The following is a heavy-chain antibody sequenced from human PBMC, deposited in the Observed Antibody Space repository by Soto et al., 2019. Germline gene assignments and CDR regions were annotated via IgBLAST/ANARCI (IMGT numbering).Heavy chain of an antibody. Sequence: GGSLRLSCAASGFTFSSYDMHWVRQATGKGLEWVSAIGTAGDTYYPGSVKGRFTISRENAKNSLYLQMNSLRAEDTAMYYCARDPPRRGSQCYYGMDVWGQGTTVTVSS. J-gene: IGHJ6*02. CDR3: ARDPPRRGSQCYYGMDV. CDR2: IGTAGDT. V-gene: IGHV3-13*01. D-gene: IGHD3-16*01. CDR1: GFTFSSYD.